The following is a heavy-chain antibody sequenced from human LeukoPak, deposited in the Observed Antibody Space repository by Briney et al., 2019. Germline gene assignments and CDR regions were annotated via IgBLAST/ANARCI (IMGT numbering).Heavy chain of an antibody. CDR3: ASNYYDSSGYHYFDY. CDR2: IIPIFGTA. J-gene: IGHJ4*02. Sequence: SVKVSCKASGGTFSSYAISWVRQAPGQGLEWMGGIIPIFGTANYAQKFQGRVTITADESTSTAYMELSSLRSEDTAVYYCASNYYDSSGYHYFDYWGQGTLVTVSS. V-gene: IGHV1-69*13. CDR1: GGTFSSYA. D-gene: IGHD3-22*01.